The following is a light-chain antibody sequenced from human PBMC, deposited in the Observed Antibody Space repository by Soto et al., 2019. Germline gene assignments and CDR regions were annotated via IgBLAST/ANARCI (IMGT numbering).Light chain of an antibody. CDR1: SSNIGGNS. CDR3: GSWDSSLSAYV. Sequence: QHVLTHPPSVSAAPGQKVTISCSGSSSNIGGNSVSWYQQLPWTAPKLLIYDDNKRPSGIPDLFSGSKSGTSATLGITGFQTGDEADYYCGSWDSSLSAYVFGTGTKVTV. V-gene: IGLV1-51*01. CDR2: DDN. J-gene: IGLJ1*01.